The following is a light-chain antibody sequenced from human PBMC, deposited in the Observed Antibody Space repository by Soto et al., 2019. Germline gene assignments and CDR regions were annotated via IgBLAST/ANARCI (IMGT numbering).Light chain of an antibody. J-gene: IGKJ1*01. CDR2: GAS. Sequence: EIAMTQSPATLSSSLGDRATISCLASQSVSSCYLAWYQQKPGQAPRLLIYGASSRATGIPDRFSGSGSGTDFTLTISRLEPEDFAVYYCQQYGSSRTFGQGTKVDIK. CDR1: QSVSSCY. CDR3: QQYGSSRT. V-gene: IGKV3-20*01.